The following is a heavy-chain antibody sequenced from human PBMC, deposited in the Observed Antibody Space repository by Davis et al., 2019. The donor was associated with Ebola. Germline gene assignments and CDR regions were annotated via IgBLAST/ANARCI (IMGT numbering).Heavy chain of an antibody. J-gene: IGHJ4*02. CDR2: IYSGGST. Sequence: GESLKISCAASGFTVSSNYMSWVRQAPGKGLEWVSVIYSGGSTYYPGSVKGRFTISRENAKNSLYLQMNSLRAEDTAVYYCARGGLGYCSSTSCYTDLVDYWGQGTLVTVSS. CDR3: ARGGLGYCSSTSCYTDLVDY. V-gene: IGHV3-53*01. CDR1: GFTVSSNY. D-gene: IGHD2-2*02.